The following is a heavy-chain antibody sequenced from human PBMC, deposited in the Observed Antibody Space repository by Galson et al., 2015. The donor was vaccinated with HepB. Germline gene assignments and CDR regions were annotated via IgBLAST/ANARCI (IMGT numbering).Heavy chain of an antibody. V-gene: IGHV6-1*01. CDR1: GDSVSSTTTS. CDR2: TYYRSKWYI. J-gene: IGHJ5*02. CDR3: TRNLTP. Sequence: CAISGDSVSSTTTSWNWLRQSPSRGLEWLGRTYYRSKWYIDYAVSVKSRLTITPDTSKNQFSLQLNSVTPEDTAVYYCTRNLTPWGQGILVTVSS. D-gene: IGHD3-16*01.